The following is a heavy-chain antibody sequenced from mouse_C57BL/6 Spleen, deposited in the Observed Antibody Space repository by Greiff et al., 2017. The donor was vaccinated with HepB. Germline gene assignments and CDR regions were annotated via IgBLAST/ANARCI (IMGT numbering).Heavy chain of an antibody. CDR1: GYSITSGYY. D-gene: IGHD1-1*01. CDR2: ISYDGSN. V-gene: IGHV3-6*01. CDR3: ARGGYYGSSTYYFDY. J-gene: IGHJ2*01. Sequence: EVQLQESGPGLVKPSQSLSLTCSVTGYSITSGYYWNWIRQFPGNKLEWMGYISYDGSNNYNPSLKNRISITRDTSKNQFFLKLNSVTTEDTATYYCARGGYYGSSTYYFDYWGQGTTLTVSS.